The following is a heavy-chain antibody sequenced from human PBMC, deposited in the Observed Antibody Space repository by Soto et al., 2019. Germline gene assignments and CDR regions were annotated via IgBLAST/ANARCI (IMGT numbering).Heavy chain of an antibody. CDR1: GGTFSSSA. J-gene: IGHJ6*02. CDR2: IMPIFRTA. CDR3: AGDKDRQQLGGNYYYIMDV. Sequence: QVQLVQSGAEVKKPGSSVKVSCKASGGTFSSSAFSWVRQAPGQGLEWMGGIMPIFRTADYAQKVQGRVTITADESTSTAYLELSSLRSEDTGVYYCAGDKDRQQLGGNYYYIMDVWGQGTTVTVSS. D-gene: IGHD3-3*02. V-gene: IGHV1-69*12.